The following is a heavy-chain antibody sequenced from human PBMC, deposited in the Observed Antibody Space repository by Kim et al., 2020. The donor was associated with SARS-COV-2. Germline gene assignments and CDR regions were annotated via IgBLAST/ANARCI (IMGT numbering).Heavy chain of an antibody. CDR1: GFTFDDYA. CDR3: ANGREAWRYPLPGFDP. V-gene: IGHV3-9*01. J-gene: IGHJ5*01. Sequence: GGSLRLSCAASGFTFDDYAMHWVRQAPGKGLVWVSGISWNSGSIGYADSVKGRFTISRDNAKNSLYLQMNSLRAEDTALYYCANGREAWRYPLPGFDPWGQGTLVTVSS. CDR2: ISWNSGSI. D-gene: IGHD1-26*01.